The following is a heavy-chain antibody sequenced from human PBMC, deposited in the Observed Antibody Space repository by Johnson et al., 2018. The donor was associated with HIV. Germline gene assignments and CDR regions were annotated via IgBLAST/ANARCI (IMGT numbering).Heavy chain of an antibody. CDR1: GLTFITCG. Sequence: QVQLVESGGGVVQPGRSLRLSCAASGLTFITCGMYWVRQAPGKGLEWVAVISYDGSNKYFADSVKGRFTISRDNSKNTLYLQMNNLRAEDTAVYYCARISYNFWSDPDAFDIWGQGTIVTVSS. CDR2: ISYDGSNK. V-gene: IGHV3-30*03. D-gene: IGHD3-3*01. J-gene: IGHJ3*02. CDR3: ARISYNFWSDPDAFDI.